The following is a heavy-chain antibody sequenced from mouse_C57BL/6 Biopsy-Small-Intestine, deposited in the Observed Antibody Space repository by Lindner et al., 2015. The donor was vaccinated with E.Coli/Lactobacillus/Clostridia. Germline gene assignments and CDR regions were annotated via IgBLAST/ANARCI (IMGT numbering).Heavy chain of an antibody. Sequence: VQLQESGGGLVKPGGSLKLSCAASGFTFSDYGMHWVRQAPEKGLEWVAYISSGSNNIYYADTVKGRFTISRDNAKNTLFPQMTSLRSEDTAMYYCARPHYYAMDYWGQGTSVTVSS. CDR1: GFTFSDYG. CDR3: ARPHYYAMDY. CDR2: ISSGSNNI. V-gene: IGHV5-17*01. J-gene: IGHJ4*01.